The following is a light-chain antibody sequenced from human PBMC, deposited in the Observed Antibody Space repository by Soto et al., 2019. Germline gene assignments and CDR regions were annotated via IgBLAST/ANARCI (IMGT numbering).Light chain of an antibody. Sequence: QSALTQPASVSGSPGQSITISCTGTSSDVGGYNYVSWYQQHPGKAPKLMIYEVSNRPSGVSKRFSGSKSGNTASLTISGLHAEDEADYYCSSYTSRSTQVFGTGTKLTVL. J-gene: IGLJ1*01. CDR1: SSDVGGYNY. CDR3: SSYTSRSTQV. V-gene: IGLV2-14*01. CDR2: EVS.